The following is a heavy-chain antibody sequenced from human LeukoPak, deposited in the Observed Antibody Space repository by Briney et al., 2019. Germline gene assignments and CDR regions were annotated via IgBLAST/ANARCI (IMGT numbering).Heavy chain of an antibody. J-gene: IGHJ4*02. D-gene: IGHD3-10*01. Sequence: GGSLRHSCAASGFPFNSYAVSWVRQAPGKGLEWVSAISDSGGSTSYADSVKGRFTISRDNSKNTLYLQMNSLRAEDTAVYYCAKSSAYYNGSGSYPDYWGQGTLVTVSS. CDR2: ISDSGGST. CDR3: AKSSAYYNGSGSYPDY. V-gene: IGHV3-23*01. CDR1: GFPFNSYA.